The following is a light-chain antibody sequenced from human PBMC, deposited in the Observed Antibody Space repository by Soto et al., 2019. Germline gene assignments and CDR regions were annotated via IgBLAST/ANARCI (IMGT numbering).Light chain of an antibody. CDR3: QNYRDSSWT. J-gene: IGKJ1*01. CDR2: GAS. V-gene: IGKV3-20*01. Sequence: IVLTQSPRTLSFSPGETSTLSFSSSQSLSGTSLVWYQQKRGQAPRLLIFGASRRATGIPDRFSGGGSDTDFTLTISGLEPEDFAMYYCQNYRDSSWTFGQGTKVDIK. CDR1: QSLSGTS.